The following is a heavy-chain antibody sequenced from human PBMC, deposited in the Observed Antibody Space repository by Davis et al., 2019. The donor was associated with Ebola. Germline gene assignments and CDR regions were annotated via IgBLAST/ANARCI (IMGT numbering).Heavy chain of an antibody. CDR3: AKDTTNIWLDI. Sequence: GESLKISCAASGFVFRNYVMSWVRRAPGKGLEWVSTVGLSTDTYYADSVKGRFTISRDNSKNTLSLQMNGLRVEDTAIYYCAKDTTNIWLDIWGQGTNVTVSS. V-gene: IGHV3-23*01. CDR2: VGLSTDT. CDR1: GFVFRNYV. D-gene: IGHD1-26*01. J-gene: IGHJ3*02.